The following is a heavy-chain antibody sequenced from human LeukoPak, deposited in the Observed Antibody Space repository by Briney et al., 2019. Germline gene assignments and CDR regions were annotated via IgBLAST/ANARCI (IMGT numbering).Heavy chain of an antibody. CDR3: AKRDDSYYYYYMDV. Sequence: PGGSLRLSCAASGFTFSSYAMSWVRQAPGKGLEWVSAISGSGGSTCYADSVKGRFTISRDNSKNTLYLQMNSLRAEDTAVYYCAKRDDSYYYYYMDVWGKGTTVTVSS. J-gene: IGHJ6*03. CDR2: ISGSGGST. CDR1: GFTFSSYA. V-gene: IGHV3-23*01. D-gene: IGHD5-24*01.